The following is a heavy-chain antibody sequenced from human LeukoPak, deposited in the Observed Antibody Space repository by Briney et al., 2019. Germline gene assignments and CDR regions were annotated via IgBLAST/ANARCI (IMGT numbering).Heavy chain of an antibody. CDR1: GGSFSSYY. Sequence: PSETLSLTCAVYGGSFSSYYWSWIRQPPGKGLEWIGSIYEGETTYYNPSLKTRLTISLDTSKNQFSLKLSSVTAADTAVYYCASNWSDFDYWGQGILVTVSS. CDR3: ASNWSDFDY. D-gene: IGHD1-1*01. CDR2: IYEGETT. V-gene: IGHV4-59*08. J-gene: IGHJ4*02.